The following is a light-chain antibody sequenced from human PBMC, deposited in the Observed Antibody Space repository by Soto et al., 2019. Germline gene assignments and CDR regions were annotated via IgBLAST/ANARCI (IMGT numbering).Light chain of an antibody. J-gene: IGKJ4*01. V-gene: IGKV3-20*01. Sequence: EIVLAQSPGTLSLSPGGRATLSCRASQSVSRNYVAWYQQRSGQAPRLVIYGASSRASAVPDRFSGSGTGADFTLTISRLEPEDFAVYYCQQYGSSPLTFGGGTKVDIK. CDR1: QSVSRNY. CDR3: QQYGSSPLT. CDR2: GAS.